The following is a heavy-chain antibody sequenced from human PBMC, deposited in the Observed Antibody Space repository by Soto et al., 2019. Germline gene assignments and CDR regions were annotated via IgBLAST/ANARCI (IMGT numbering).Heavy chain of an antibody. Sequence: QVQLVQSGAEVKKPGASVKGSCKSSGYTFTSYGISLVRQAPGQGLEWMGWMSAYNGNTNYGQMLEGRVNMTKDTSTRKAYMELRSLRSDDTSVYYCARVGGIAVVAFDYWSQGTLVTFSS. J-gene: IGHJ4*02. D-gene: IGHD6-19*01. CDR1: GYTFTSYG. CDR2: MSAYNGNT. V-gene: IGHV1-18*01. CDR3: ARVGGIAVVAFDY.